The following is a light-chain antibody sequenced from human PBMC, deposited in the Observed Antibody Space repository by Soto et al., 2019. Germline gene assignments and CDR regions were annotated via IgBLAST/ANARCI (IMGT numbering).Light chain of an antibody. CDR1: QSISSW. CDR3: QQYNSYSPYT. Sequence: DIQMTQSPSTLSASVGDRVTITCRASQSISSWLAWYQQKPGKAPKLLIYDASSLESGVPSRFSGSGSGTEFTLTISSLQPDDFATYYFQQYNSYSPYTFGQGTKLEMK. CDR2: DAS. V-gene: IGKV1-5*01. J-gene: IGKJ2*01.